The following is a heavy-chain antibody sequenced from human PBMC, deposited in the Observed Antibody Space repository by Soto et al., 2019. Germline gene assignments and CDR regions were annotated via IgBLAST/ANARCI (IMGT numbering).Heavy chain of an antibody. CDR2: ISYSGTT. CDR3: ARGRGYSYGLDP. Sequence: SESLSLTCTVSGASISSNNNYWSWIRQPPGEGLEWIGFISYSGTTSYSPSLKSRVAISLDTSKNQFSLSLSSVTAADTAVYYCARGRGYSYGLDPWGQGTLVTVS. CDR1: GASISSNNNY. V-gene: IGHV4-30-4*01. D-gene: IGHD5-18*01. J-gene: IGHJ5*02.